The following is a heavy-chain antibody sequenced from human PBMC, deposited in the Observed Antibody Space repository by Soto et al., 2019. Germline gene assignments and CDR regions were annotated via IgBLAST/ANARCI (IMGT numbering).Heavy chain of an antibody. J-gene: IGHJ5*02. V-gene: IGHV4-30-4*01. Sequence: SETLSLTCTVSGGSISSGDYYWSWIRQPPGKGLEWIGYIYYSGSTYYNPSLKSRVTISVDTSKNQFSLKLSSVTAADTAVYYCAREYSNPPPTNWFDPWGQGTLVTVSS. CDR1: GGSISSGDYY. CDR3: AREYSNPPPTNWFDP. CDR2: IYYSGST. D-gene: IGHD4-4*01.